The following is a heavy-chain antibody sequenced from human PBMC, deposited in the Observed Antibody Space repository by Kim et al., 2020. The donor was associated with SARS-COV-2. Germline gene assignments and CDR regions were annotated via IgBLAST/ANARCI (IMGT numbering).Heavy chain of an antibody. CDR1: GGSISSSSYY. V-gene: IGHV4-39*01. J-gene: IGHJ5*02. D-gene: IGHD2-2*01. CDR2: IYYSGST. Sequence: SETLSLTCTVSGGSISSSSYYWGWIRQPPGKGLEWIGSIYYSGSTYYNPSLKSRVTISVDTSKNQFSLKLSSVTAADTAVYYCARTALTLSVVVPAATWFDPWGQGTLVTVSS. CDR3: ARTALTLSVVVPAATWFDP.